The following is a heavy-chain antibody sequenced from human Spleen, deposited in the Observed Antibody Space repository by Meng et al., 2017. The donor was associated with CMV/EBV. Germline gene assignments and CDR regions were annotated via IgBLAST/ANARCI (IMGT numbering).Heavy chain of an antibody. CDR2: ISSSSSTI. CDR1: GFPFSNYH. D-gene: IGHD3-16*01. V-gene: IGHV3-48*04. CDR3: ARDYDDSFDY. Sequence: GESLKISCVVSGFPFSNYHMNWVRQAPGKGLEWVSYISSSSSTIYYADSVKGRFTISRDNAKNSLYLQMNSLRAEDTAVYYCARDYDDSFDYWGQGTLVTVSS. J-gene: IGHJ4*02.